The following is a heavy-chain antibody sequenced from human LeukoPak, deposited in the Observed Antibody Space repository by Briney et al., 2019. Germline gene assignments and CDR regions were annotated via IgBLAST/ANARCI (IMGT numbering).Heavy chain of an antibody. CDR2: ISYDGSNK. D-gene: IGHD1-1*01. CDR1: GFTFSSYA. V-gene: IGHV3-30-3*01. CDR3: ATYNWNDADAFDI. J-gene: IGHJ3*02. Sequence: GRSLRLSCAASGFTFSSYAMHWVRQAPGKGLEWVAVISYDGSNKYYADSVKGRFTISRDNAKNSLYLQMNSLRAEDTAVYYCATYNWNDADAFDIWGQGTMVTVSS.